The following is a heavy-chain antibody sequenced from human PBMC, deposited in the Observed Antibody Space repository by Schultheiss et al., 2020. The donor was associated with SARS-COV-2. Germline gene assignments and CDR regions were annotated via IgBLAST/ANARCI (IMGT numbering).Heavy chain of an antibody. J-gene: IGHJ4*02. D-gene: IGHD6-13*01. CDR1: GGSISSGDYY. CDR2: IYYSGST. V-gene: IGHV4-30-4*08. CDR3: ARPPIAAAGTM. Sequence: SETLSLTCTVSGGSISSGDYYWSWIRQHPGKGLEWIGYIYYSGSTYYNPSLKSRVTISVDTSKNQFSLKLSSVTAADTAVYYCARPPIAAAGTMWGQGTLVTVSS.